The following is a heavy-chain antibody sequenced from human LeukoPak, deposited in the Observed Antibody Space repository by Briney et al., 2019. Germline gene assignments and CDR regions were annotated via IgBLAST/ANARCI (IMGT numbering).Heavy chain of an antibody. J-gene: IGHJ5*02. CDR3: ARENSGWFDP. V-gene: IGHV3-33*01. CDR2: IWYDGSNK. CDR1: GFTFSSYG. Sequence: GGSLRLSCAASGFTFSSYGMHWVRQAPGKRLEWVAVIWYDGSNKYYADSVKGRFTISRGNSKNTLYLQMNSLRAEDTAVYYCARENSGWFDPWGQGTLVTVSS. D-gene: IGHD4-23*01.